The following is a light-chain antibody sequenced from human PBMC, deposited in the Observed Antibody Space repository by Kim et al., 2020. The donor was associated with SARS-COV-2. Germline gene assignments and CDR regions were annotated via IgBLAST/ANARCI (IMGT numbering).Light chain of an antibody. V-gene: IGLV3-1*01. Sequence: SVSPGQIASITCSGDKLGDKYACWYQQKPGQSPVLVIYQDSKRPSGIPERFSGSNSGNTATLTISGTQAMDEADYYCQAWDSSTVVFGGGTKVTVL. CDR3: QAWDSSTVV. CDR2: QDS. CDR1: KLGDKY. J-gene: IGLJ2*01.